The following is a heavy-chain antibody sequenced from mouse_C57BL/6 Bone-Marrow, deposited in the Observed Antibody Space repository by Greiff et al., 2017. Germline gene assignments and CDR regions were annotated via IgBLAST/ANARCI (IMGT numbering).Heavy chain of an antibody. V-gene: IGHV14-4*01. CDR2: IDPENGDT. J-gene: IGHJ1*03. CDR1: GFNIKDDY. Sequence: VQLQQSGAELVRPGASVKLSCTASGFNIKDDYMHWVKQRPEQGLEWIGWIDPENGDTEYASKFQGKATITADTSSNTAYLQLTNLTSEDTAVYCCSAVGAYDSNGWYFGVWGTATTVTESS. D-gene: IGHD2-5*01. CDR3: SAVGAYDSNGWYFGV.